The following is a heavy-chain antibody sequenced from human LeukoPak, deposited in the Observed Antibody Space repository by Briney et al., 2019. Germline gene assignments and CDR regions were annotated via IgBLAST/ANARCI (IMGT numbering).Heavy chain of an antibody. CDR2: IYYSGST. CDR1: GGSISSGGYS. J-gene: IGHJ6*03. Sequence: SETLSLTCAVSGGSISSGGYSWSWIRQPPGKGLEWIGYIYYSGSTYYNPSLKSRVTISVDTSKNQFSLKLSSVTAADTAVYYCARDQRGRAGGTYMRNYYYYYMDVWGKGTTVTVSS. D-gene: IGHD1-26*01. CDR3: ARDQRGRAGGTYMRNYYYYYMDV. V-gene: IGHV4-30-4*07.